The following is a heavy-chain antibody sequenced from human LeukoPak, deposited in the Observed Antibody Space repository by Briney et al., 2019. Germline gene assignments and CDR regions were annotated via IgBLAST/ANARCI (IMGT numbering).Heavy chain of an antibody. Sequence: SETLSLTCTVSGGSISSYYWSWIRQPPGKGLEWIGYIYYSGSTNYNPSLKSRVTISVDTSKNQFSLKLSSVTAADTALYYCARGRAYYYDSSGYLFDYWGQGTLVTVSS. CDR2: IYYSGST. D-gene: IGHD3-22*01. J-gene: IGHJ4*02. CDR3: ARGRAYYYDSSGYLFDY. V-gene: IGHV4-59*12. CDR1: GGSISSYY.